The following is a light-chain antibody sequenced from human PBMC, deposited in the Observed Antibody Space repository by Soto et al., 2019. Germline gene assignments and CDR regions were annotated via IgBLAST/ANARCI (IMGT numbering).Light chain of an antibody. J-gene: IGKJ4*01. CDR2: GAS. Sequence: EIVLTPSPGTLSLSPGERATLSCRASQSVSSIYLGWYQQKPGQAPRLLIYGASSRATGIPDRFSGSGSGTDFTLTISSLEPEDFALYYCQQHINWPLTFGGGTKVDIK. V-gene: IGKV3D-20*02. CDR3: QQHINWPLT. CDR1: QSVSSIY.